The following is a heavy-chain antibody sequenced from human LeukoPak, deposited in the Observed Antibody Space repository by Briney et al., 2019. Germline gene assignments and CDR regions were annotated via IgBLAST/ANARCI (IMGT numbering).Heavy chain of an antibody. Sequence: PSETLSLTCTVSGYSISSGYYWGWIRQLPGKGLEWIGSIYHSGSTYYDPSLKSRVTVSVDTSKTQFSLKLSSVTAADTAVYYCASRYCSGGSCYHLGWGISRVNYYYGMDVWGQGTTVTVSS. D-gene: IGHD2-15*01. V-gene: IGHV4-38-2*02. CDR3: ASRYCSGGSCYHLGWGISRVNYYYGMDV. CDR2: IYHSGST. J-gene: IGHJ6*02. CDR1: GYSISSGYY.